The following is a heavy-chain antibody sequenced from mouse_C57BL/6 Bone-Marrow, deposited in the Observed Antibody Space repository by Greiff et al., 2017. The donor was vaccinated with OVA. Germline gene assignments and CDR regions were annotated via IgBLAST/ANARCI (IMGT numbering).Heavy chain of an antibody. CDR1: GYTFTDYY. J-gene: IGHJ2*01. CDR3: ARGITTVAFDY. D-gene: IGHD1-1*01. V-gene: IGHV1-26*01. Sequence: VQLQQSGPELVKPGASVKISCKASGYTFTDYYMNWVKQSHGKSLEWIGDINPNNGGTSYNQKFKGKATLTVDKSSSTAYMELRSLTSEDSAGYYGARGITTVAFDYWGQGTTLTVSS. CDR2: INPNNGGT.